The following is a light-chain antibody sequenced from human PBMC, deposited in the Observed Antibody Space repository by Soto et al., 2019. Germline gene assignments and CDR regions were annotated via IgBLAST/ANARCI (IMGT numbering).Light chain of an antibody. CDR3: QQYDDFPLT. J-gene: IGKJ4*01. CDR2: DAS. Sequence: DIQMTQSPSSLSASAGDRITITCQASQDIATLLNWYQQKPGKAPRLLIYDASTLKPGDTSRFSGSGSGTDFTFTISSLQPEDIATYYCQQYDDFPLTFGGGTKVDIK. CDR1: QDIATL. V-gene: IGKV1-33*01.